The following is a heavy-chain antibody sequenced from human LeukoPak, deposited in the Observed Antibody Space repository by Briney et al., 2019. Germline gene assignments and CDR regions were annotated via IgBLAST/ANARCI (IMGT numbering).Heavy chain of an antibody. CDR2: MFGSGST. D-gene: IGHD3-10*01. V-gene: IGHV4-4*07. CDR1: GGSFTIFY. J-gene: IGHJ4*02. CDR3: ARGRFPVGYYDH. Sequence: SETLSLTCAVSGGSFTIFYWSWIRQPAGEGLEYIGRMFGSGSTNYSPSLKSRVTISVDTSKNHFSLKLTSVTAADTAVYYCARGRFPVGYYDHWGQGFLVTVSS.